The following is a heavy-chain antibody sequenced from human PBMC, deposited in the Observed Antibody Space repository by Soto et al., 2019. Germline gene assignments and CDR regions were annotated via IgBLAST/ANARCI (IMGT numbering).Heavy chain of an antibody. Sequence: PSETLSLTCVVSGGPVSGDDLYWSWIRHLPGKGLEWIANVYHTGTTYYNPSLKSRVSMSVGTSQNQFSLILASVTAADTAVYYCARALVTDYNSRDYHYYFAMDVWGQGTSVTVS. J-gene: IGHJ6*02. CDR2: VYHTGTT. D-gene: IGHD3-22*01. CDR1: GGPVSGDDLY. CDR3: ARALVTDYNSRDYHYYFAMDV. V-gene: IGHV4-31*02.